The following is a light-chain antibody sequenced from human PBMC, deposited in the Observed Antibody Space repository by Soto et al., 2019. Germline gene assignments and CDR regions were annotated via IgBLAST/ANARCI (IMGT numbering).Light chain of an antibody. J-gene: IGKJ1*01. V-gene: IGKV1-39*01. Sequence: DIQITQSPSSLSASVGDGVTITCRASQSISSYLNWYQQKPGTAPKLLIFDASRLESGVPSRFSGSGSGTEFTLIISSLQSEDSAVYYCQQDNSWLWTFGQGTKV. CDR2: DAS. CDR3: QQDNSWLWT. CDR1: QSISSY.